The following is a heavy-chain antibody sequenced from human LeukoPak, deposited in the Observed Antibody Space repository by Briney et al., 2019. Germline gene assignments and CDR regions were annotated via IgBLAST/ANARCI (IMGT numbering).Heavy chain of an antibody. J-gene: IGHJ3*02. CDR2: MNPNSGNT. Sequence: ASVKVSCKASGYTFTSYDINWVRQATGQGLEWMGWMNPNSGNTGYAQKFQGRVTMTRNTSISTAYMELSSLRSEDTAVYYCASAVVVPALADDAFDIWGQGTMVTVSS. CDR1: GYTFTSYD. CDR3: ASAVVVPALADDAFDI. D-gene: IGHD2-2*01. V-gene: IGHV1-8*01.